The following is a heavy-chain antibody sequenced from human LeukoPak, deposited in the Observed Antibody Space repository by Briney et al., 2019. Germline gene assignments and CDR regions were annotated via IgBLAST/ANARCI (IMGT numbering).Heavy chain of an antibody. D-gene: IGHD1/OR15-1a*01. Sequence: GASVKVSCKASGYTFTTYVMHWVRQAPGQRLEWMGWINAGNGNTKYSQEFQGRVTITADESTSTAYMELSSLRSDDTALYYCATAQNNIWPPAPIDYWGQGTLVTVSS. V-gene: IGHV1-3*01. CDR2: INAGNGNT. CDR1: GYTFTTYV. J-gene: IGHJ4*02. CDR3: ATAQNNIWPPAPIDY.